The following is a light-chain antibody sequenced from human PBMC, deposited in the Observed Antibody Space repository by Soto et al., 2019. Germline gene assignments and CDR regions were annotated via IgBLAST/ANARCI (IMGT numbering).Light chain of an antibody. CDR1: QSVSSSY. J-gene: IGKJ5*01. V-gene: IGKV3-20*01. Sequence: EIVLTQSPGTLSLSPGERATLSCRASQSVSSSYLAWYQQKPGQAPRLLIYGASGRATGIPDRFSGSGSGTDFTLTISRLEPEDFAVDYCQQYGSSPPVTFGQGTRPEIK. CDR3: QQYGSSPPVT. CDR2: GAS.